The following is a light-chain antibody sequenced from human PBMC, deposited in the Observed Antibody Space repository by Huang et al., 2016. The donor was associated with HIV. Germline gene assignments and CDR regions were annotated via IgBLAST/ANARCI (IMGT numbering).Light chain of an antibody. Sequence: DIVMTQSPDSLAVSLGERATINCKSSQSVLYSSNNKNYLAWYQQNPVQPPKLLIYWASARESGVPDRFSGSGSGTDFTLTISSLQAEDVAVYYCQQYYSTPTFGQGTKVEIK. CDR1: QSVLYSSNNKNY. J-gene: IGKJ1*01. CDR3: QQYYSTPT. CDR2: WAS. V-gene: IGKV4-1*01.